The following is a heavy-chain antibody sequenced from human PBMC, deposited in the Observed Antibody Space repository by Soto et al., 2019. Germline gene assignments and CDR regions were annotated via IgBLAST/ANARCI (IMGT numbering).Heavy chain of an antibody. V-gene: IGHV4-59*12. D-gene: IGHD3-3*01. CDR2: ISHSGSA. CDR3: ATQSGPFTWLH. CDR1: GGSISSYY. Sequence: SETLSLTCTVSGGSISSYYWSWIRQPPGKGLEWIAEISHSGSANYNPSLKSRVIMSLDKSKNQFSLNLTSVTAADTAVYYCATQSGPFTWLHWGQGTLVTVSS. J-gene: IGHJ4*02.